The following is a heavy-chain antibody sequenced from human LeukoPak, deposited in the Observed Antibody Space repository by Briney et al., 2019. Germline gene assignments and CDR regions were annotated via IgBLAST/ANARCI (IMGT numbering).Heavy chain of an antibody. CDR3: ARAPGGYGGGYWYFDL. CDR2: ISSSGSTI. D-gene: IGHD4-23*01. V-gene: IGHV3-48*03. CDR1: GFTFSSYE. Sequence: PGGSLRLSCAASGFTFSSYEMHWVRQAPGKGLEWVSYISSSGSTIYYADSVKGRFTISRDNAKNSLYLQMNSLRADDTAVYYCARAPGGYGGGYWYFDLWGRGTLVTVSS. J-gene: IGHJ2*01.